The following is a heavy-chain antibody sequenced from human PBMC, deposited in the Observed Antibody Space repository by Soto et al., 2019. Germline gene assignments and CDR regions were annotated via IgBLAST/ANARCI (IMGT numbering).Heavy chain of an antibody. D-gene: IGHD1-26*01. CDR3: ARGSPPGRVTIYYMDV. J-gene: IGHJ6*03. CDR2: MNPNSGNT. V-gene: IGHV1-8*01. CDR1: GYTLTSYD. Sequence: ASVKVTCKASGYTLTSYDINWVRQATGQGLEWMGWMNPNSGNTGYAQKFQGRVTMTRNTSISTAYMELSSLRSEDTAVYYCARGSPPGRVTIYYMDVWGKGTTVTVSS.